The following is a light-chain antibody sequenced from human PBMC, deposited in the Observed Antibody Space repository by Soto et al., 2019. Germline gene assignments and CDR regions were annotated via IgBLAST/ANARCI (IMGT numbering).Light chain of an antibody. CDR3: QQYNSYSLT. CDR1: QSVSID. Sequence: EIVMTQSPATVPVSPGERVTLSCRASQSVSIDLAWYQQKPGQAPRLLIYGASTRATDIPPSFTGSGSGTEFTLTISSLQPDDFATYYCQQYNSYSLTFGGGTKVDIK. CDR2: GAS. V-gene: IGKV3-15*01. J-gene: IGKJ4*01.